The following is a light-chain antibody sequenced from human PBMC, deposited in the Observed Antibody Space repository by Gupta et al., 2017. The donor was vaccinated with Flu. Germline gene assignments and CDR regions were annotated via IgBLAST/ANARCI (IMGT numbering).Light chain of an antibody. CDR2: EVS. CDR1: SSDVGGYKY. V-gene: IGLV2-14*01. J-gene: IGLJ2*01. Sequence: QSALTQPASVSSSPGQSITISCTGTSSDVGGYKYVSWYQQHPGKAPKLMIFEVSNRPSGISNRFSGSKSGKKASLNISGLQTEDEAEYYCSSSKNTSARCVFGGGTKLTVL. CDR3: SSSKNTSARCV.